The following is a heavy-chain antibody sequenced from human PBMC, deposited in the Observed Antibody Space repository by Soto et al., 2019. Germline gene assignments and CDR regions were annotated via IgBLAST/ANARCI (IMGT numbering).Heavy chain of an antibody. J-gene: IGHJ4*02. D-gene: IGHD1-26*01. Sequence: EVQLVDSGGDLVQHGGSLRLSCAASGFTFSTYWMSWVRQAPGKGLEWVANIDPDGSQKYYVDSVKGRFTISRDNAKNSLYLQMNSLRAEDTAVYYCARDMGPSGAYGYWGQGTLVTVSS. V-gene: IGHV3-7*03. CDR1: GFTFSTYW. CDR2: IDPDGSQK. CDR3: ARDMGPSGAYGY.